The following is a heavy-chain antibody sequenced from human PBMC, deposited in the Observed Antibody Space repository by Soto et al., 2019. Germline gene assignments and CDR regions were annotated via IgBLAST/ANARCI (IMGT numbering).Heavy chain of an antibody. D-gene: IGHD3-10*01. CDR1: GGSIISSHNF. CDR2: INHSGTT. J-gene: IGHJ2*01. CDR3: ARQIGFGHGYFDV. Sequence: QLQLQESGPGLVKPSETLSLTCPVSGGSIISSHNFWGWIRQPPGKGLEWIGSINHSGTTYYNPYLMSRVTVSVDTSQSQVSLKLSSVTVADTAVYSCARQIGFGHGYFDVWGRGSLVTVSS. V-gene: IGHV4-39*01.